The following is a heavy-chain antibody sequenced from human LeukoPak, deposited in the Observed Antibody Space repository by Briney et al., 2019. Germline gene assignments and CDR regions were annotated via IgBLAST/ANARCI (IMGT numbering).Heavy chain of an antibody. CDR2: VYRGEDT. CDR3: ARGYSSSWHYYYYGMDV. CDR1: GGSISNSDW. V-gene: IGHV4-4*02. Sequence: TSETLSLTCAVSGGSISNSDWWSWVRQPPGRGLEWIGYVYRGEDTNYNPSLKSRVTLSLDKSKNQFSLNLNSVTAADTAVYYCARGYSSSWHYYYYGMDVWGQGTTVTVSS. D-gene: IGHD6-13*01. J-gene: IGHJ6*02.